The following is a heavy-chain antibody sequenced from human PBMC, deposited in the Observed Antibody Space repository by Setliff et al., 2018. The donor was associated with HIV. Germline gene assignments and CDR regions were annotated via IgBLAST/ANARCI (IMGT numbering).Heavy chain of an antibody. CDR1: GFSISSGYY. J-gene: IGHJ4*02. D-gene: IGHD4-4*01. CDR3: VRQGGTVSFDY. Sequence: SETLSLTCAVSGFSISSGYYWGWIRQPPGKGLEWIGIIYHSGSTYYNPSLKSRITTSVDTSKNKFSLNLRSVTAADTAVYYCVRQGGTVSFDYWGQGMLVTVSS. CDR2: IYHSGST. V-gene: IGHV4-38-2*01.